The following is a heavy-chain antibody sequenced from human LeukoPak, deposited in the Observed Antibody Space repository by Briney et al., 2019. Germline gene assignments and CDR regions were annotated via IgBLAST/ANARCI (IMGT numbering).Heavy chain of an antibody. CDR3: ARGERSLVAAQFDL. Sequence: SETLSLTCVVYGGSFSGYYLSWIRQPPGKGLEWIGEINHSGSTNYNPSLKSRVTISVDTSKNQFSLKLSSVSAADTAVYYCARGERSLVAAQFDLWGRGTLVTVSS. D-gene: IGHD2-15*01. CDR1: GGSFSGYY. CDR2: INHSGST. J-gene: IGHJ2*01. V-gene: IGHV4-34*01.